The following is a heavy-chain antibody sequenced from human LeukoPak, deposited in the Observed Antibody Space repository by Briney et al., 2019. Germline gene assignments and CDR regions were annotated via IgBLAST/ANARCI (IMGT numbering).Heavy chain of an antibody. CDR3: AKGGIQLWFSFDY. CDR2: ISWNSGSI. CDR1: GFTLSSYA. D-gene: IGHD5-18*01. Sequence: GGSLRLSCAASGFTLSSYAMSWVRQAPGKGLEWVSGISWNSGSIGYADSVKGRFTISRDNAKNSLYLQMNSLRAEDMALYYCAKGGIQLWFSFDYWGQGTLVTVSS. J-gene: IGHJ4*02. V-gene: IGHV3-9*03.